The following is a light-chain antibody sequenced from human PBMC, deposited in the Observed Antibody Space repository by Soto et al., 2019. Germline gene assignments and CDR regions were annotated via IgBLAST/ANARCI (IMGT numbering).Light chain of an antibody. CDR3: SAYTSRNTRV. V-gene: IGLV2-14*01. CDR2: DVS. J-gene: IGLJ1*01. Sequence: QSALTQPASVSGSPGQSITISCTGTSSDVGGYNYVSWYQQHPGQVPQLMIYDVSNRPSGISNRFSASKSGNTASLTISGLQAEDEADYYCSAYTSRNTRVFGTGTKLTVL. CDR1: SSDVGGYNY.